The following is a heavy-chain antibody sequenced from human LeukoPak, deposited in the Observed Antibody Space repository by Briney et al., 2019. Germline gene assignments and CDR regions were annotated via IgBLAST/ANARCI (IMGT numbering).Heavy chain of an antibody. CDR1: GYILTELS. J-gene: IGHJ4*02. Sequence: ASVKVSCKVSGYILTELSMHWVRQAPGKGLEWMGGFDPEDGETIYAQKFQGRVTMTEDTSTDTAYMELSSLRSEDTAVYYCALGDGYNSDYFDYWGQGTLVTVSS. D-gene: IGHD5-24*01. CDR2: FDPEDGET. V-gene: IGHV1-24*01. CDR3: ALGDGYNSDYFDY.